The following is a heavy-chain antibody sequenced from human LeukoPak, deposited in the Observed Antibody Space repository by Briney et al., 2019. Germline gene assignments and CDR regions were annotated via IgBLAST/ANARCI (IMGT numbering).Heavy chain of an antibody. Sequence: GGSLRLSCAASGFTFSSCGMHWVRQAPGKGLEWVAVIWYDGSNKYYADSGKGRFTISRDNSKNTLYLQMNSLRPEDTAVYYCAKWGRFGESFDYWGQGTLGSVSS. D-gene: IGHD3-10*01. J-gene: IGHJ4*02. CDR2: IWYDGSNK. CDR3: AKWGRFGESFDY. V-gene: IGHV3-30*02. CDR1: GFTFSSCG.